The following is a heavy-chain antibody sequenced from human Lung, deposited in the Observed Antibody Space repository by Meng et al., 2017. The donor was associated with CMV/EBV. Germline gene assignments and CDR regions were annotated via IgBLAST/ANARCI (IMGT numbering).Heavy chain of an antibody. V-gene: IGHV3-30*04. J-gene: IGHJ2*01. D-gene: IGHD3-3*01. Sequence: SCAASGFTFSSYAMHWVRQAPGKGLEWVAVISYDGSNKYYADSVKGRFTISRDNSKNTLYLQMNSLRAEDTAVYYCARDGASITIFGVAAYWYFDLWXRGTXVTVSS. CDR3: ARDGASITIFGVAAYWYFDL. CDR2: ISYDGSNK. CDR1: GFTFSSYA.